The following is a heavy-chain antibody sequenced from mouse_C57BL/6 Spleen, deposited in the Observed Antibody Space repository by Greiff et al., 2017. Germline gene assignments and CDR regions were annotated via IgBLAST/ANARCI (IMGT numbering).Heavy chain of an antibody. CDR3: ARDGDSSGYRSMDY. CDR2: IRNKANGYTT. D-gene: IGHD3-2*02. J-gene: IGHJ4*01. V-gene: IGHV7-3*01. Sequence: EVHLVESGGGLVQPGGSLSLSCAASGFTFTDYYMSWVRQPPGKALEWLGFIRNKANGYTTEYSASVKGRFTISRDNSQSILYLQMNALRAEDSATYYCARDGDSSGYRSMDYWGQGTSVTVSS. CDR1: GFTFTDYY.